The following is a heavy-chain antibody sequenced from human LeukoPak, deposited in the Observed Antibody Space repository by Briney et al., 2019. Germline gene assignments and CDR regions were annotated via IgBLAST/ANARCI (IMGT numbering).Heavy chain of an antibody. J-gene: IGHJ3*02. Sequence: PGGSLRLSCAASGFTFSSYWMSWVRQAPGKGLEWVANIKQDGSEKYYVDSVKGRFTISRDNAKNSLYLQMNSLRAEDTAVYYCARYCSSTSCYFLHAFDIWGQGTMVTVS. D-gene: IGHD2-2*01. V-gene: IGHV3-7*01. CDR1: GFTFSSYW. CDR2: IKQDGSEK. CDR3: ARYCSSTSCYFLHAFDI.